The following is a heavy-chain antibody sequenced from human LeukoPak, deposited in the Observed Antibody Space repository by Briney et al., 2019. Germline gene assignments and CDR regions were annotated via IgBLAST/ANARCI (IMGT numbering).Heavy chain of an antibody. Sequence: SVKGRFTISRDNSKNSLYLQMNSLRAEDTAVYYCAREGYYYGSGSHSYGYFDFWGRGALVTVSS. CDR3: AREGYYYGSGSHSYGYFDF. J-gene: IGHJ2*01. D-gene: IGHD3-10*01. V-gene: IGHV3-21*06.